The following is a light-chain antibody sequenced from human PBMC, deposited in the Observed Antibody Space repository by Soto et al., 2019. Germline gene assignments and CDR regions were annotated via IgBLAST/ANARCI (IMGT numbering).Light chain of an antibody. CDR1: QSVSSY. V-gene: IGKV3-11*01. Sequence: EIVLTQSPATLSLSPGERATLSCRASQSVSSYLAWYQQKPGQAPRLLIYDASNRATGIPARFSGSGSGTDFTLTISSLEPEDFAVYSCQQRRNWPLITFGQRTRLEIK. CDR2: DAS. CDR3: QQRRNWPLIT. J-gene: IGKJ5*01.